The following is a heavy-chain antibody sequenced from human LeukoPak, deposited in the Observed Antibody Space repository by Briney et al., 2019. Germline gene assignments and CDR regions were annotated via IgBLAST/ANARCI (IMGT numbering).Heavy chain of an antibody. CDR2: ISGSGAGT. CDR1: GFTFSSYA. V-gene: IGHV3-23*01. Sequence: QSGGSLRLSCAASGFTFSSYAMSWVRQAPGKGLEWVSAISGSGAGTYYADSVMGRFTISRDNSKNTLYLQMNSLRAEDTAVYYCAKARSGLFDYWGQGTLVTVSS. J-gene: IGHJ4*02. CDR3: AKARSGLFDY.